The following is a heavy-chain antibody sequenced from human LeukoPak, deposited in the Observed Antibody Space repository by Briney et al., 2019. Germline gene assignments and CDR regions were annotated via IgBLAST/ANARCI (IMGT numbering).Heavy chain of an antibody. D-gene: IGHD2-21*01. J-gene: IGHJ3*02. Sequence: GGSLRLSCEGSGSTFSRYSMNWVRQTPGKGLEWVSYISGSSANIHYAVSVKGRFTSSRDNAKNSLFLKMNNLRAEDTGVYYCVRDQEALCEGARYCAIDIWGQGTLVT. V-gene: IGHV3-48*01. CDR2: ISGSSANI. CDR3: VRDQEALCEGARYCAIDI. CDR1: GSTFSRYS.